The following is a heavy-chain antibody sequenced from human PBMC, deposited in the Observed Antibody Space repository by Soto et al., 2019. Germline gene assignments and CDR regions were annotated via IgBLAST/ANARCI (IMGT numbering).Heavy chain of an antibody. CDR2: ISGSGGST. CDR1: GFTFSSYA. D-gene: IGHD3-9*01. J-gene: IGHJ3*02. CDR3: AKERLRYFDWLLLNDAFDI. V-gene: IGHV3-23*01. Sequence: PGGSLRLSCAASGFTFSSYAMSWVRQAPGKGLEWVSAISGSGGSTYYADSVKGRFTISRDNSKNTLYLQMNSLRAEDTAVYYCAKERLRYFDWLLLNDAFDIWGQGTMVTVSS.